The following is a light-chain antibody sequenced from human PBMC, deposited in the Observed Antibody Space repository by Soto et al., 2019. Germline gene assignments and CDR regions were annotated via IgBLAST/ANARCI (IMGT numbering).Light chain of an antibody. CDR1: SSDIGGYIY. Sequence: QSVLTQPASVSGSPGQLTAISRTRTSSDIGGYIYVSWYQQHPGKAPKLMIYEGSKRPSGVSNRFSGSKSGNTASLTISGLQAEDEADYYCSSFSSSTTLYVFGTGTKVTVL. V-gene: IGLV2-14*01. CDR3: SSFSSSTTLYV. CDR2: EGS. J-gene: IGLJ1*01.